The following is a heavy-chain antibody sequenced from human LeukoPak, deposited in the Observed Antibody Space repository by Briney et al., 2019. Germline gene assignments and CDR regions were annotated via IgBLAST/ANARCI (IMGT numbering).Heavy chain of an antibody. CDR3: AHTSTIYYVDAFDI. CDR2: IYWDDDK. V-gene: IGHV2-5*02. J-gene: IGHJ3*02. CDR1: GSSLTTSGVG. D-gene: IGHD3-10*01. Sequence: ESGPTLVKPTQTLTLTCTFSGSSLTTSGVGVGWIRQPPVKALEWLALIYWDDDKRYIPSLKTRVTITKDTSRNQVVLTMTNMDREDTATYYCAHTSTIYYVDAFDIWGQGTAVTVSS.